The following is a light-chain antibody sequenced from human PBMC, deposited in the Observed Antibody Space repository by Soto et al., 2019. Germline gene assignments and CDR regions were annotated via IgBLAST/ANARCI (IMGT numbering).Light chain of an antibody. CDR3: VLYMGGGISV. Sequence: QTVVTQEPSFSVSPGGTVTLTCGLNSGSVPTSYYPSWYQQTPGQAPRTLIYSTNTRSSGVPDRFSGSILGNKAALTITGAQPDDESDYYCVLYMGGGISVFGGGTQLTVL. CDR2: STN. V-gene: IGLV8-61*01. J-gene: IGLJ2*01. CDR1: SGSVPTSYY.